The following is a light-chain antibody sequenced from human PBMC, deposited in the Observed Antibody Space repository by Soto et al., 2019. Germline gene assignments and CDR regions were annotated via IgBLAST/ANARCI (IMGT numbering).Light chain of an antibody. CDR2: GAS. CDR3: LQDDTYPLT. J-gene: IGKJ4*01. CDR1: QDIRSD. V-gene: IGKV1-6*02. Sequence: AIQMTQSPSSLSASVGDRVTVTCRASQDIRSDLGWYQQKPGKAPQLLIYGASRLQSGVPSRFSGSGSGTXXXLXISXLXPXDFATYYCLQDDTYPLTFGGGTKVDVK.